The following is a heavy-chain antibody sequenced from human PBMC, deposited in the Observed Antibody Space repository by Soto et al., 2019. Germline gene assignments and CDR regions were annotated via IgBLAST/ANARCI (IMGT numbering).Heavy chain of an antibody. Sequence: LCRSPSPFPGRESYMHGVRPTPGKGLEGVAVIWYDGSNNYYADSVKGGFTISRDNSKNTLYLKMNSLRAEDTAVYYCARDGCSSTSCYTPYYYYGMEVWGQGTTVT. CDR3: ARDGCSSTSCYTPYYYYGMEV. D-gene: IGHD2-2*02. CDR2: IWYDGSNN. J-gene: IGHJ6*02. V-gene: IGHV3-33*08. CDR1: PFPGRESY.